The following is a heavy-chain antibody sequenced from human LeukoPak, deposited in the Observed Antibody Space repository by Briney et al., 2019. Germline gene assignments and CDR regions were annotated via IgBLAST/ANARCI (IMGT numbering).Heavy chain of an antibody. V-gene: IGHV1-18*01. CDR1: GYTFTSYG. CDR2: ISAYNGNT. Sequence: ASVKVSCKASGYTFTSYGISWVRQAPGQGLEWMGWISAYNGNTNYAQKLQGRVTMTTDTSTSTAYMELRSLRSDDTAVYYCASDCITGTYGWFDPWGQGTLVTVSS. J-gene: IGHJ5*02. CDR3: ASDCITGTYGWFDP. D-gene: IGHD1-7*01.